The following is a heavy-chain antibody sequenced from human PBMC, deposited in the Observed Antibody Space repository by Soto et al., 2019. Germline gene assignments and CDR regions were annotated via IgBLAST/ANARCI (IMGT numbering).Heavy chain of an antibody. D-gene: IGHD3-22*01. CDR1: IDIFTYSF. V-gene: IGHV1-46*03. Sequence: ASVXVSFKSSIDIFTYSFFHLVLQAPGQGLEWMGITNPHGRTTNYEERFRGRVNMTWDTSTSTVYMEVTSLRSEDTAVYYCNRVQMGKSSDFMEAWGQGTRV. CDR2: TNPHGRTT. CDR3: NRVQMGKSSDFMEA. J-gene: IGHJ6*01.